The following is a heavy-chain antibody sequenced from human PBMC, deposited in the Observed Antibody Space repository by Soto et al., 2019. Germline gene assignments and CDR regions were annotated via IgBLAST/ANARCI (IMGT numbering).Heavy chain of an antibody. J-gene: IGHJ6*02. V-gene: IGHV4-31*03. Sequence: QVQLQESGPGLVKPSQTLSLTCTVSGGSISSGGYYWSWIRQHPGKGLEWIGYIYYSGSTYYNPSLKSRVTISVDTSKNQFSLKLSSVTAADTAVYYCARAGDSSSWGYYYYYGMDVWGQGTTVTVSS. D-gene: IGHD6-13*01. CDR1: GGSISSGGYY. CDR3: ARAGDSSSWGYYYYYGMDV. CDR2: IYYSGST.